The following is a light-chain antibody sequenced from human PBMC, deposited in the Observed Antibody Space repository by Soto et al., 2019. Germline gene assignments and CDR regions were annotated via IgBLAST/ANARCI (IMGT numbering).Light chain of an antibody. CDR3: QQSYRTPIT. V-gene: IGKV1-39*01. CDR1: QSIGNS. J-gene: IGKJ5*01. Sequence: DIPTTQSPSSLCQSVGDRVTITCRASQSIGNSLNWYQAKPGKAPKVLIFAAGTLQRGVPSRFSGSGSGTDFTLTISSLEPDDVATYFCQQSYRTPITFGQGTRLEIK. CDR2: AAG.